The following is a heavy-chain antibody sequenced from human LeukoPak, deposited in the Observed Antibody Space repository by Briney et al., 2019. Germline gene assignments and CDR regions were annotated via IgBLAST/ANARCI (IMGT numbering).Heavy chain of an antibody. V-gene: IGHV1-24*01. D-gene: IGHD1-26*01. CDR3: ATDRSWELRANYYGMDV. CDR1: GYTLTELS. J-gene: IGHJ6*02. CDR2: FDPEDGET. Sequence: GASVKVSCKVSGYTLTELSMHWVRQAPGKRLGWRGGFDPEDGETIYAQKFQGRVTMTEDTSTDTAYMELSSLRSEDTAVYYCATDRSWELRANYYGMDVWGQGTTVTVSS.